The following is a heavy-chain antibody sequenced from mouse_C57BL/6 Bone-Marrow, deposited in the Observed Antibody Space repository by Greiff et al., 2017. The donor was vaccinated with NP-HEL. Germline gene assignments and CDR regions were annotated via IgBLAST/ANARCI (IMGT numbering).Heavy chain of an antibody. D-gene: IGHD3-2*02. J-gene: IGHJ3*01. CDR1: GYAFSSSW. CDR3: AGRTAQGFAY. Sequence: VQLQQSGPELVKPGASVKISCKASGYAFSSSWMNWVKQRPGKGLEWIGRIYPGDGDTNYNGKFKGKATLTADKSSSTAYMQLSILTSEDSAVYFCAGRTAQGFAYWGQGTLVTVSA. V-gene: IGHV1-82*01. CDR2: IYPGDGDT.